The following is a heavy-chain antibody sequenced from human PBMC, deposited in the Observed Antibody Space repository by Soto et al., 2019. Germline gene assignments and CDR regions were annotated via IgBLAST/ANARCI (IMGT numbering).Heavy chain of an antibody. CDR1: RFTFSNYA. D-gene: IGHD3-16*01. Sequence: HPGGSLRLSCAASRFTFSNYAMSWVRQAPGKGLEWVSGISGSGGSTYYADSVKGRFTISRDNSNNMLYLQMNSRRAEDTAVYYCAHSGGALRHAASGWLDYWGQGTLVTVSS. J-gene: IGHJ4*02. V-gene: IGHV3-23*01. CDR2: ISGSGGST. CDR3: AHSGGALRHAASGWLDY.